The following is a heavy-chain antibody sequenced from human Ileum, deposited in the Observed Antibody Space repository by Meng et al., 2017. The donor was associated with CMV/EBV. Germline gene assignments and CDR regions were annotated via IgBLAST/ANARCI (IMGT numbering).Heavy chain of an antibody. J-gene: IGHJ5*02. V-gene: IGHV1-8*03. CDR3: ARGLFGLRFLEWFGKRNPNNWFDP. D-gene: IGHD3-3*01. CDR2: MNPNSGNT. Sequence: INWVRQATGQELEWMGWMNPNSGNTGYAQKFQGRVTITRNTSISTAYMELSSLRSEDTAVYYCARGLFGLRFLEWFGKRNPNNWFDPWGQGTLVTVSS.